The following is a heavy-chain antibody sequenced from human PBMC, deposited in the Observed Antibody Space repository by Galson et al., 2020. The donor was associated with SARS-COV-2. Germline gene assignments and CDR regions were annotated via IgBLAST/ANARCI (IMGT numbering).Heavy chain of an antibody. CDR1: GLSLSTSGVG. V-gene: IGHV2-5*02. CDR2: IYSDDDK. CDR3: AHRLATIFGEAVDI. D-gene: IGHD3-3*01. J-gene: IGHJ3*02. Sequence: SGPTLVNPPQTLTLTRNFSGLSLSTSGVGVGWIRQPPGNPLEWLPLIYSDDDKRYSPSLKSRLTITKDTSKNQVVLTMTNMDPVDTATYYCAHRLATIFGEAVDIWGQGTMVTVSS.